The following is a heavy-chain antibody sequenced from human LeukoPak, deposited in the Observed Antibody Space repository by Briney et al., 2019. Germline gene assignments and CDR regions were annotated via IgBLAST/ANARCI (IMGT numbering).Heavy chain of an antibody. CDR3: AREGFECSGGSCYSDY. Sequence: ASVKVSCKASGGSFRTYPISWVRQAPGQGLEWMGWINTNTGNPTYVQDFTGRFVFSLDTSVSTAYLQVSSLKAEDTAVYYCAREGFECSGGSCYSDYWGQGTLVTVSS. CDR2: INTNTGNP. CDR1: GGSFRTYP. V-gene: IGHV7-4-1*02. D-gene: IGHD2-15*01. J-gene: IGHJ4*02.